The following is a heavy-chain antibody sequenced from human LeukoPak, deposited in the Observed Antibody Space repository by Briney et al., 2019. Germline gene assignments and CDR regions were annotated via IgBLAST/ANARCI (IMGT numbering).Heavy chain of an antibody. J-gene: IGHJ3*02. Sequence: GGSLRLSCSASGFTFNTFSVNWVRQAPGKGLEWISYTSSSSSTIFYADSVKGRFTISRDNAKNSLYLQMNSLRGEDTAIYYCARGSNAFAIWGQGTMVTVSS. CDR3: ARGSNAFAI. CDR2: TSSSSSTI. CDR1: GFTFNTFS. V-gene: IGHV3-48*04.